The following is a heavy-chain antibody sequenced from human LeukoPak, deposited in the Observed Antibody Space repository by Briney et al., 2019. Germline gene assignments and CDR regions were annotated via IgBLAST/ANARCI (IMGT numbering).Heavy chain of an antibody. V-gene: IGHV4-59*01. CDR1: GGSISSYY. CDR3: ARGCDSSSWYMDSKPCYCYYYGMDV. Sequence: PSETLSLTCTVSGGSISSYYWSWIRQPPGKGLEWIGYIYYSGSTNYNPSLKSRVTISVDTSKNQFSLKLSSVTAADTAVYYCARGCDSSSWYMDSKPCYCYYYGMDVWGQGTTVTVSS. J-gene: IGHJ6*02. D-gene: IGHD6-13*01. CDR2: IYYSGST.